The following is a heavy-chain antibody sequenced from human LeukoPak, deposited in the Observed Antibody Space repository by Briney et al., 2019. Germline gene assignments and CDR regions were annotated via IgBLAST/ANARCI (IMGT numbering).Heavy chain of an antibody. V-gene: IGHV4-59*01. J-gene: IGHJ3*02. D-gene: IGHD1-20*01. CDR3: ARGQLTGDDAFDI. CDR1: GGSISSYY. Sequence: SETLSLTCTVSGGSISSYYWSWIRQPPGRGLEWIGYIYYSGSTNYNPSLKSRVTISVDTSKNQFSLKLSSVTAADTAVYYCARGQLTGDDAFDIWGQGTMVTVSS. CDR2: IYYSGST.